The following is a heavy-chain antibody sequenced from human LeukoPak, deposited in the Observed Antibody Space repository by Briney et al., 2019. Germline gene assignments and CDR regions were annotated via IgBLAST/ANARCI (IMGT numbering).Heavy chain of an antibody. V-gene: IGHV3-33*01. CDR3: ARAVGPFDI. CDR2: IWYDGSNK. Sequence: GRSLRPSCAASGFTFSTYGMHWVRQAPGKGLEWVAVIWYDGSNKYYADSVKGRFTISRDNSKNTLSLQMNSLRAEDTAVYYCARAVGPFDIWGQGTMVTVSS. CDR1: GFTFSTYG. J-gene: IGHJ3*02.